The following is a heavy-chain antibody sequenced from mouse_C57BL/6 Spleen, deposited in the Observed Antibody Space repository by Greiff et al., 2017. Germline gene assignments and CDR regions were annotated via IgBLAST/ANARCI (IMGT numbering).Heavy chain of an antibody. CDR2: IYPGSGNT. CDR3: ARGGDSSGYYAMDY. CDR1: GYTFTDYY. J-gene: IGHJ4*01. V-gene: IGHV1-76*01. D-gene: IGHD3-2*02. Sequence: VKVVESGAELVRPGASVKLSCKASGYTFTDYYINWVKQRPGQGLEWIARIYPGSGNTYYNEKFKGKATLTAEKSSSTAYMQLSSLTSEDSAVYVCARGGDSSGYYAMDYWGQGTSVTVSS.